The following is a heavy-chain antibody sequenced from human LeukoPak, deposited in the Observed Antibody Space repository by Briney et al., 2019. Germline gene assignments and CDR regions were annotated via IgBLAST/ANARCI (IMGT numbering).Heavy chain of an antibody. V-gene: IGHV3-30*03. Sequence: GGSLRLSCAASGFTFSTPGMHWVRQAPGKGLEWVAVISYDGSDKYYADSVKGRFTISRDNSKNTLYLQMNNLRADDTAVYYCARDSSGPAFWGQGTLVTVSS. D-gene: IGHD3-22*01. CDR3: ARDSSGPAF. J-gene: IGHJ4*02. CDR2: ISYDGSDK. CDR1: GFTFSTPG.